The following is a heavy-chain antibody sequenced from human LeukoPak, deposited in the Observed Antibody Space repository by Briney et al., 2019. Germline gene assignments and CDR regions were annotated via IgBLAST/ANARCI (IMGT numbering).Heavy chain of an antibody. D-gene: IGHD3-22*01. CDR1: GFTFSSLA. CDR2: ISSDGSNT. J-gene: IGHJ4*02. Sequence: GGSLRLSCTASGFTFSSLAMTWVRQAPGKGLVWVSRISSDGSNTNYADSLKGRFTISRDDAENTLYLQMNSLRAEDTAVYYCVRYGSAYLDYWGRGTLVTVSS. V-gene: IGHV3-74*01. CDR3: VRYGSAYLDY.